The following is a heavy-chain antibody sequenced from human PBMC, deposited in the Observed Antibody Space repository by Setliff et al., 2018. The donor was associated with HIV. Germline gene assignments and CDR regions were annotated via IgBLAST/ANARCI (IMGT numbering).Heavy chain of an antibody. V-gene: IGHV4-34*01. CDR1: GGSFSVNY. CDR3: ARGGEIYYPTAFDS. CDR2: INYSGNT. D-gene: IGHD3-22*01. J-gene: IGHJ4*02. Sequence: SETLSLTCAVYGGSFSVNYWSWIRQPPGKGLEWIGEINYSGNTNYNPSLKSRVTISIDTSKNQFSLKLSPVTAADTAVYFCARGGEIYYPTAFDSWGQGTVVTVSS.